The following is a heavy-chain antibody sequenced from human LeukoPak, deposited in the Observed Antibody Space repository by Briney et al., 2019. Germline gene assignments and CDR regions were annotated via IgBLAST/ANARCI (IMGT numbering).Heavy chain of an antibody. V-gene: IGHV4-59*01. CDR1: GGSISSYY. CDR2: IYYSGST. J-gene: IGHJ3*02. CDR3: ARGDYYDSSGYYSHGAFDI. D-gene: IGHD3-22*01. Sequence: PSETLSLTCTVSGGSISSYYWSWIRQPPGKGLEWIGYIYYSGSTNYNPSLKSRVTISVDTPKIQFSLKLSSVTAADTAVYYCARGDYYDSSGYYSHGAFDIWGQGTMVTVSS.